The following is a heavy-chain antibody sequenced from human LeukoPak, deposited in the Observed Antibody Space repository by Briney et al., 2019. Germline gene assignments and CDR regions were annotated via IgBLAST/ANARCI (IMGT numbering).Heavy chain of an antibody. D-gene: IGHD2-15*01. V-gene: IGHV3-7*01. CDR2: IKQDESEK. CDR3: ATPVGGVWSFDY. CDR1: GFTFSNYW. J-gene: IGHJ4*02. Sequence: GGSLRLSCAASGFTFSNYWMTWVRQAPGKGLECVANIKQDESEKYYVDSVKGRFTVSRDNSKNSVYLQMNSLRAEDTAMYYCATPVGGVWSFDYWGQGTLVTVSS.